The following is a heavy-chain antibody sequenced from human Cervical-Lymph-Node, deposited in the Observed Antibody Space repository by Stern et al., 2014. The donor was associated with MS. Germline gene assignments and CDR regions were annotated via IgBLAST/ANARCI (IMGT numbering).Heavy chain of an antibody. CDR1: GGSISSSNW. J-gene: IGHJ3*02. CDR3: AREGYSSSYDAFDI. CDR2: IYHRGGH. D-gene: IGHD6-6*01. Sequence: VQLVESGPGLVKPSGTLSLTCAVSGGSISSSNWGSWVRQPQEKGREGIGEIYHRGGHNYNPSLKRRVTISVDKSKNQFSLKLSSVTAADTAVYYCAREGYSSSYDAFDIWGQGTMVTVSS. V-gene: IGHV4-4*02.